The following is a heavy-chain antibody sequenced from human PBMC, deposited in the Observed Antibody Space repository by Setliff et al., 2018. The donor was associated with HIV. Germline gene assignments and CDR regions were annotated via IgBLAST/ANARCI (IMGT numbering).Heavy chain of an antibody. CDR3: ARGDVGGIAAAGKGGAFDI. V-gene: IGHV1-46*01. J-gene: IGHJ3*02. D-gene: IGHD6-13*01. Sequence: GASVKVSCKASGYTFTSYYMHWVRQAPGQGLEWMGIINPSGGSTSYAQKFQGRVTMTRDTSTSTVYMELSSLRSEDTAVYYCARGDVGGIAAAGKGGAFDIWGQGTMVTVSS. CDR2: INPSGGST. CDR1: GYTFTSYY.